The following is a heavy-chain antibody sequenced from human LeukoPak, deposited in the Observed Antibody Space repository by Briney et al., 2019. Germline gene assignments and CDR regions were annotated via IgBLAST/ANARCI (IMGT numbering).Heavy chain of an antibody. V-gene: IGHV1-69*05. CDR2: IIPIFRTA. CDR3: ARHFFWVYGDYRFDF. J-gene: IGHJ4*02. CDR1: GGTFTNNV. Sequence: ASVKVSCKASGGTFTNNVISWVRQAPGQGLEWMGGIIPIFRTADYAQKFQGRVTITTDESTSTVYMELSSLRSEDTAVYYCARHFFWVYGDYRFDFWGQGTLVTVSS. D-gene: IGHD4-17*01.